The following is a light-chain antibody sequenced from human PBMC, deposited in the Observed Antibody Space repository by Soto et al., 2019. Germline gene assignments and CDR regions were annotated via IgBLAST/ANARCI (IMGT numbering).Light chain of an antibody. CDR1: QGIRNE. J-gene: IGKJ1*01. V-gene: IGKV1-6*01. Sequence: AIPMTQSPLSLSASVGDRVTISCRASQGIRNELGWYQQKPGKAPKLLIYGASTLQSGVPSRFSGSGSGTDFTLSISSLQPEDSATYYCLQDNSYPRTFGPGTKVEIK. CDR2: GAS. CDR3: LQDNSYPRT.